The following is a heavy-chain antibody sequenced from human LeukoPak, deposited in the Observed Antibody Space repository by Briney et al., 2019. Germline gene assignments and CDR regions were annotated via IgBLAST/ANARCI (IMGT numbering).Heavy chain of an antibody. Sequence: SQTLSLTCAISGDSVSSISVAWNWIRQSPSRGLEWLGRTYYRSKWYYEYAVSVKSRINISPDTSKNQFSLRLTSATPEDTAVYYCSLARSEYHYGMDVWGQGTTVTVSS. CDR2: TYYRSKWYY. CDR1: GDSVSSISVA. V-gene: IGHV6-1*01. J-gene: IGHJ6*02. CDR3: SLARSEYHYGMDV.